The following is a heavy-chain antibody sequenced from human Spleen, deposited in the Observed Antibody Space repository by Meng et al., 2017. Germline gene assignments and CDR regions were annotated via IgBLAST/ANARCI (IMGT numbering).Heavy chain of an antibody. Sequence: QVKLVPSGPVVKKPGVSVKVSCKASGYTFTSYDISWVRQATGQGPAWMGWMNTNSGDTGYAQKFQGRVTMTRNTSISTAYMELSSLRSEDTAVYYCARGPRNWGFDYWGQGTLVTVSS. J-gene: IGHJ4*02. CDR2: MNTNSGDT. V-gene: IGHV1-8*01. CDR1: GYTFTSYD. CDR3: ARGPRNWGFDY. D-gene: IGHD7-27*01.